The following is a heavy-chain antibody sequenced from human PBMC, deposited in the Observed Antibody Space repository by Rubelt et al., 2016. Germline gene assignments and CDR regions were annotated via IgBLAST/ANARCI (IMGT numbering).Heavy chain of an antibody. CDR2: IIPNLGIA. J-gene: IGHJ3*02. CDR1: GGTFSSYA. D-gene: IGHD3-10*01. V-gene: IGHV1-69*04. CDR3: ARGLLPWFGAQLMNDAFDI. Sequence: QVQLVQSGAEVKKPGSSVKVSCKASGGTFSSYALSWVRQAPGQGLEWMGRIIPNLGIANYAKKFQGGVRITEEKATGTANMGLRSLGSEDTAVYYCARGLLPWFGAQLMNDAFDIWGQGTMVTVSS.